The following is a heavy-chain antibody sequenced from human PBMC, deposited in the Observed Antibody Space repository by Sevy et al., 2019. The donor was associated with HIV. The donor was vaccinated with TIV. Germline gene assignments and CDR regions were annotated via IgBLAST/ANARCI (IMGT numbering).Heavy chain of an antibody. D-gene: IGHD2-8*01. Sequence: GGSLRLSCAASGFAFYDYSMSWIRQAPGKGLEWVATLSFGCGKINYADSVKGRFTISRDNSKNSFYLQIDNLRVEDTAPYYCAREGCTRPHDYWGQGTRVTVSS. CDR1: GFAFYDYS. CDR3: AREGCTRPHDY. CDR2: LSFGCGKI. V-gene: IGHV3-23*01. J-gene: IGHJ4*02.